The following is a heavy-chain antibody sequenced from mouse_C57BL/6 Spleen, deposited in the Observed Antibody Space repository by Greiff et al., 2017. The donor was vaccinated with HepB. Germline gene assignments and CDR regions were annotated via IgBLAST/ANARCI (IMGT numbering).Heavy chain of an antibody. J-gene: IGHJ2*01. D-gene: IGHD1-1*01. Sequence: QVQLKESGPELVKPGASVKISCKASGYAFSSSWMNWVKQRPGKGLEWIGRIYPGDGDTNYNGKFKGKATLTADKSSSTAYMQLSSLTSEDSAVYFCASRLNYYGSSWEFDYWGQGTTLTVSS. CDR3: ASRLNYYGSSWEFDY. CDR1: GYAFSSSW. CDR2: IYPGDGDT. V-gene: IGHV1-82*01.